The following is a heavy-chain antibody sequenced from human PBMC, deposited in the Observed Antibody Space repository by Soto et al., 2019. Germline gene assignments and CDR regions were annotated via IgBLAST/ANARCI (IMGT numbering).Heavy chain of an antibody. J-gene: IGHJ5*02. Sequence: QLQLQESGPGLVKPSETLSLTCTVSGGSISSSSYYWGWIRQPPGKGLEWIGSIYYSGSTYYNPSRKSQVKRPVDTSKNKFTLKLCSVTAADTAVYYCARTRAVWFDPWGQGTLVTVSS. CDR1: GGSISSSSYY. D-gene: IGHD6-19*01. CDR3: ARTRAVWFDP. V-gene: IGHV4-39*01. CDR2: IYYSGST.